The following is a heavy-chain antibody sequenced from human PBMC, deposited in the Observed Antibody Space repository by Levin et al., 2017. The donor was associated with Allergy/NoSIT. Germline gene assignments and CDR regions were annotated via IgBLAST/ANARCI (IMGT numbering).Heavy chain of an antibody. CDR1: GFSFSRYG. CDR3: AKDLLGDYDDY. V-gene: IGHV3-30*18. J-gene: IGHJ4*02. Sequence: GESLKISCAASGFSFSRYGMHWVRQAPGKGLEWVAVISYDGTDEYYADSMKGRFTISRDNSENTVYLQMNSLRDEDTAVYYCAKDLLGDYDDYWGQGTLVTVSS. CDR2: ISYDGTDE. D-gene: IGHD4-17*01.